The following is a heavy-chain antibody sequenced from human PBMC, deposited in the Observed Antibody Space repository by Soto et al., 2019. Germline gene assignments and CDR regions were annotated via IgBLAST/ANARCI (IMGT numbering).Heavy chain of an antibody. D-gene: IGHD2-15*01. V-gene: IGHV1-69*01. CDR2: IIPIFGTA. J-gene: IGHJ6*02. CDR1: GGTFSSYA. Sequence: QVQLVQSGAEVKKPGSSVKVSCKASGGTFSSYAISWVRQAPGQGLEWMGGIIPIFGTANYAQKFHGRVTITADESTSTAYMELSSLRSEDTAVYYCARDDIVVVVAASYYYGMDVWGQGTTVTVSS. CDR3: ARDDIVVVVAASYYYGMDV.